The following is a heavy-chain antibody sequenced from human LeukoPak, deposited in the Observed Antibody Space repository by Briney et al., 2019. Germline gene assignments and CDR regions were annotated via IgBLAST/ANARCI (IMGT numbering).Heavy chain of an antibody. CDR2: MWYDGSRA. CDR1: EFSLSDYG. D-gene: IGHD5-24*01. V-gene: IGHV3-33*06. CDR3: AKSRDGYHHGLL. Sequence: GGSLRLSCASSEFSLSDYGMHWVRQAPGKGLEWVAVMWYDGSRALHADSVKGQFTISRDISKNTLYLQMDSLRAEDTAVYYCAKSRDGYHHGLLWGQGTLVTVSS. J-gene: IGHJ1*01.